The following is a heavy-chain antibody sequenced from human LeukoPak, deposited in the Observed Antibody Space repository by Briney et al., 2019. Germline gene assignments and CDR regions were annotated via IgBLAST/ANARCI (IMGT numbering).Heavy chain of an antibody. D-gene: IGHD7-27*01. J-gene: IGHJ4*02. V-gene: IGHV4-59*11. CDR2: IYYSGST. CDR1: GGSISSHY. Sequence: PSETLSLTCTVSGGSISSHYWSWIRQPPGKGLEWIGYIYYSGSTNYNPSLKSRVTIPVDTSKNQFSLKLSSVTAADTAVYYCARDRSGDLDYWGQGTLVTVSS. CDR3: ARDRSGDLDY.